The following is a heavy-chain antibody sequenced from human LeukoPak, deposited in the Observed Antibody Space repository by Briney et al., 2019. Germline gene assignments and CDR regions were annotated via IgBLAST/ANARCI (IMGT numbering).Heavy chain of an antibody. CDR3: ARDARQYYYDSSGYLDY. Sequence: PSQTLSLTCTVSGGSISSGGYYWSWIRQHPGKGLEWIGYIYYRGSTYYNPSLKSRVTISVDASKNQFSLKLSSVTAADTAVYYCARDARQYYYDSSGYLDYWGQGTLVTVSS. CDR1: GGSISSGGYY. J-gene: IGHJ4*02. CDR2: IYYRGST. D-gene: IGHD3-22*01. V-gene: IGHV4-31*03.